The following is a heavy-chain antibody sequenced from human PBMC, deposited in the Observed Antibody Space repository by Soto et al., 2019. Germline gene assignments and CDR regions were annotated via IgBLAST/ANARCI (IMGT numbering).Heavy chain of an antibody. D-gene: IGHD2-2*01. CDR2: IYPGDSDT. J-gene: IGHJ6*02. V-gene: IGHV5-51*01. CDR1: GYSFTSYW. Sequence: GESLKISCKGSGYSFTSYWIGLVRQMPGKGLEWMGIIYPGDSDTRYSPSFQGQVTISADKSISTAYLQWSSLKASDTAMYYCARLRYCSSTSCPTQYYYYGMDVWGQGTTVTVSS. CDR3: ARLRYCSSTSCPTQYYYYGMDV.